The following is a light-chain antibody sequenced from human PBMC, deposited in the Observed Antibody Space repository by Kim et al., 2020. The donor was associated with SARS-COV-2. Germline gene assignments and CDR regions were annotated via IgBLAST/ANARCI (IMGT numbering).Light chain of an antibody. CDR3: LLSYSGAYVV. J-gene: IGLJ2*01. Sequence: GGTVTLTCGSSAGAVTRGHDPDWFQQKPGQAPRTLIYATSNKHSWTPARFSGSLRGGKAALTRSGAQPEDEAEYYCLLSYSGAYVVFGGGTKVTVL. V-gene: IGLV7-46*01. CDR1: AGAVTRGHD. CDR2: ATS.